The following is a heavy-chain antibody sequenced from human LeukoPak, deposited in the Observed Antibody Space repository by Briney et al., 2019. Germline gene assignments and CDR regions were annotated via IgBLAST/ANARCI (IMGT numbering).Heavy chain of an antibody. CDR3: ARFTNWYDAFDI. Sequence: SETLSLTCTVSGDSINSAIYCWGWIRQPPGKGLEWIGSIYYSGSTYYNPSLKSRVTISVDTSKNQFSLKLSSVTAADTAVYYCARFTNWYDAFDIWGQGTMVTVSS. V-gene: IGHV4-39*01. CDR1: GDSINSAIYC. CDR2: IYYSGST. D-gene: IGHD7-27*01. J-gene: IGHJ3*02.